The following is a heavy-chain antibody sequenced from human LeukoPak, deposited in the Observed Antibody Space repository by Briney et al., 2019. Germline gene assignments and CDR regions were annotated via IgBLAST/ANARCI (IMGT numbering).Heavy chain of an antibody. CDR3: ATPGSSGYFDY. V-gene: IGHV1-69*04. Sequence: SVKVSCKASGGTFSSYAISWVRQAPGQGLEWMGRIIPILGIANYAQKFQGRVTTTADKSTSTAYMELSSLRSEDTAVYYCATPGSSGYFDYWGQGTLVTVSS. J-gene: IGHJ4*02. CDR2: IIPILGIA. D-gene: IGHD3-22*01. CDR1: GGTFSSYA.